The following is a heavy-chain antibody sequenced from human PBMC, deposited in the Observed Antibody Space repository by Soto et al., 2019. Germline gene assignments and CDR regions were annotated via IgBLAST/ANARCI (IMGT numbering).Heavy chain of an antibody. CDR2: ISSSGVDT. D-gene: IGHD1-1*01. Sequence: GGSLRLSCAASGFTFSMYALNWVRQAPGKGLEWVSGISSSGVDTYYADSVKGRFTIARDNSQNTLSLQMNSLRADDTALYYCAKGRDWTTYGVDVWGQGTTVTVYS. CDR3: AKGRDWTTYGVDV. J-gene: IGHJ6*02. V-gene: IGHV3-23*01. CDR1: GFTFSMYA.